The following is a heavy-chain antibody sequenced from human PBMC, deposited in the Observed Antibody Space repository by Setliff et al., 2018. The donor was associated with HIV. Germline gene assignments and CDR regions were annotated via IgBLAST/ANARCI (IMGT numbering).Heavy chain of an antibody. CDR3: AVPGTSGTYYRVFDY. J-gene: IGHJ4*02. V-gene: IGHV4-34*01. CDR1: GGSLSDYY. CDR2: INRSGTP. D-gene: IGHD3-10*01. Sequence: KTSETLSLTCAVYGGSLSDYYWSWIRQPPGKGLEWIAEINRSGTPNYNPSLESRVTISVDSSKNRVSLKLSSVTAADTAVYYCAVPGTSGTYYRVFDYWGQGVLVTVSS.